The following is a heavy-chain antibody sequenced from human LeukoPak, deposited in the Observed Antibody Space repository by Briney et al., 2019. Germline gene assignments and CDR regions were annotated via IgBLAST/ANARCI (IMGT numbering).Heavy chain of an antibody. D-gene: IGHD3-3*01. J-gene: IGHJ4*02. V-gene: IGHV3-48*04. Sequence: PGGSLRLSCAASGFTFSSYSMNWVRQAPGKGLEWVSYISGSSSTIYYADSVKGRFTISRDNAKNSLYLQMNSLRAEDTAVYYCTVQSAYYHFWSGYSLGAYWGQGTLVTVSS. CDR2: ISGSSSTI. CDR1: GFTFSSYS. CDR3: TVQSAYYHFWSGYSLGAY.